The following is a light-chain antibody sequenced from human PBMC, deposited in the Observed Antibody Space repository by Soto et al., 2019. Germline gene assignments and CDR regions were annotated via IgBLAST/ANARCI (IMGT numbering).Light chain of an antibody. J-gene: IGKJ5*01. Sequence: ASQSISSFLNWYQQKPGKAPNLLIYATSKLQSGVPSRFSGGGSGTDFTLTIIRLQPEDSPTYSCQQRDRAPFTFGQGTRLEIK. CDR3: QQRDRAPFT. CDR1: QSISSF. V-gene: IGKV1-39*01. CDR2: ATS.